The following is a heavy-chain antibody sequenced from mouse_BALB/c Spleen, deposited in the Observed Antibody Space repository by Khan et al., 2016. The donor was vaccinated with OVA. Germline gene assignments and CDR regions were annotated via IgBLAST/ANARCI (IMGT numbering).Heavy chain of an antibody. CDR1: GFTFSSYT. CDR2: ITKGGGNT. CDR3: ARHSTAKYDDVMDF. D-gene: IGHD2-3*01. V-gene: IGHV5-12-2*01. J-gene: IGHJ4*01. Sequence: EVELVESGGDLVQPGGSLKLSCAASGFTFSSYTMSWVRQTPEKRLEWVAFITKGGGNTYYPDTVKGRFTVSRDNAKNILYLQMNSLKSEDTAMYYCARHSTAKYDDVMDFWGQGTSVTVSS.